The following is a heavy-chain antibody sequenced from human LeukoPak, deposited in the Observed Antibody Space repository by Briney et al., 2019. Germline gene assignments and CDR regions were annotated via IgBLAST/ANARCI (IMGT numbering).Heavy chain of an antibody. J-gene: IGHJ6*02. Sequence: PSETLSLTCTVSGGSISSYYWSWIRQPAGKGLEWIGRIYTSGSTNYNPSLKSRVTMSVDTSKNQFSLKLSSVTAADTAVYYCASAYGSGSSYYYYGMDVWGQGTTITVSS. CDR3: ASAYGSGSSYYYYGMDV. D-gene: IGHD3-10*01. CDR1: GGSISSYY. V-gene: IGHV4-4*07. CDR2: IYTSGST.